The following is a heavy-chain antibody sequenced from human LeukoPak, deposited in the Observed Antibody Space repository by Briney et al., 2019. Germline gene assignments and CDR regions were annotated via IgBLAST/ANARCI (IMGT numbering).Heavy chain of an antibody. D-gene: IGHD4-17*01. CDR1: GFTFSSYG. Sequence: GGSLRLSCAASGFTFSSYGMHWVRQAPGKGLEWVAVISYDGSNKYYADSVKGRFTISRDNSKNTLYLQMNSLRAEDTAVYYCAKDADYGDYHDAFDIWGQGTMVTVS. CDR3: AKDADYGDYHDAFDI. V-gene: IGHV3-30*18. J-gene: IGHJ3*02. CDR2: ISYDGSNK.